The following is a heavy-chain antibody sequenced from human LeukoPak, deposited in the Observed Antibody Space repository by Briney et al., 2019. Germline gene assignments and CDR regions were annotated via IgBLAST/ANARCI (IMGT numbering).Heavy chain of an antibody. CDR1: GGSISSYY. D-gene: IGHD5-18*01. Sequence: SETLSPTCTVSGGSISSYYWSWLRQPPGKGLEWIGYIYYSGSTNYNPSLKSRVTISVDTSKNQFSLKLSSVTAADTAVYYCARDRGTAMFDPWGQGTLVTVSS. CDR2: IYYSGST. J-gene: IGHJ5*02. V-gene: IGHV4-59*01. CDR3: ARDRGTAMFDP.